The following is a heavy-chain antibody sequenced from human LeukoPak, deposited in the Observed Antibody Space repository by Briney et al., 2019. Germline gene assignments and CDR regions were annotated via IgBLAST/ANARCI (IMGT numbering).Heavy chain of an antibody. CDR3: ARGYGDYEGGDY. CDR1: GFTFSNYA. J-gene: IGHJ4*02. D-gene: IGHD4-17*01. CDR2: ISSSSSYI. V-gene: IGHV3-21*01. Sequence: GGSLRLSCAASGFTFSNYAMSWVRQAPGKGLEWVSSISSSSSYIYYADSVKGRFTISRDNAKNSLYLQMNSLRAEDTAVYYCARGYGDYEGGDYWGQGTLVTVSS.